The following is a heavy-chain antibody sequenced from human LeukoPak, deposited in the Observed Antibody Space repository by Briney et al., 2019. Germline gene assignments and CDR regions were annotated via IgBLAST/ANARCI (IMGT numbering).Heavy chain of an antibody. CDR1: GFTFTNYA. CDR3: AKDTGVVVALDS. J-gene: IGHJ4*02. D-gene: IGHD2-15*01. V-gene: IGHV3-23*01. Sequence: GGSLSLSCAASGFTFTNYAMSWVGQAPGKGLEWVSMVGGGGDNTFYADSVKGRFIISRDNSKNTLYLQMNSLRVEDTAVYYCAKDTGVVVALDSWGQGTQVTVSS. CDR2: VGGGGDNT.